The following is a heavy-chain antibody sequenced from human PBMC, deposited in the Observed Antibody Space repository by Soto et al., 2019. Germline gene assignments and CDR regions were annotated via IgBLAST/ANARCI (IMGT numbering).Heavy chain of an antibody. CDR1: GGTFSSYA. D-gene: IGHD4-17*01. CDR3: ASGGLRDYYGMDV. Sequence: SVKVSCKASGGTFSSYAISLVRQTPGQGLEWMGGIIPIFGTANYAQKFQGRVTITADESTSTAYMELSSLRSEDTAVYYCASGGLRDYYGMDVWGQGTTVTVSS. CDR2: IIPIFGTA. J-gene: IGHJ6*02. V-gene: IGHV1-69*13.